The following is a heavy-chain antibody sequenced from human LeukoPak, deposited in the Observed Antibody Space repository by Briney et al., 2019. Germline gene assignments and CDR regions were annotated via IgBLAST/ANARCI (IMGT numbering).Heavy chain of an antibody. V-gene: IGHV4-34*01. J-gene: IGHJ6*02. D-gene: IGHD2-2*02. CDR2: INHSGST. CDR1: GGSFSGYY. Sequence: SETLSLTCAVYGGSFSGYYWSWIRQPPGKGLEWIGEINHSGSTNYNPSLKSRVTISVDTSKNQFSLKPSSVTAADTAVYYCARGNTRGGYCSSTSCYKYYYYGMDVWGQGTTVTVSS. CDR3: ARGNTRGGYCSSTSCYKYYYYGMDV.